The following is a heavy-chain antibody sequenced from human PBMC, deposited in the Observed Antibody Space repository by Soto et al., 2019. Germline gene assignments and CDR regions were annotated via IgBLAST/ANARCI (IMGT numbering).Heavy chain of an antibody. D-gene: IGHD3-22*01. J-gene: IGHJ4*02. Sequence: GASVKVSCKASGYSFTSYYMYWVRQAPGQGLEWVGVINPSVGSTNYAQKFQGRVTMTRDTSTSTVYMELSSLRSEDTAMYYCARDYYDSSGYYLIGWGQGTLVTVSS. V-gene: IGHV1-46*01. CDR1: GYSFTSYY. CDR2: INPSVGST. CDR3: ARDYYDSSGYYLIG.